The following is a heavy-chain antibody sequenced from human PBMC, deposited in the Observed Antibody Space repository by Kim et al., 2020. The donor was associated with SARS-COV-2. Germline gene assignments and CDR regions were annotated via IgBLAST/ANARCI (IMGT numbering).Heavy chain of an antibody. CDR3: ARHGGGGSPTKHTFDI. Sequence: SETLSLTYTVSGDSISSQNYYWGWIRQPPGKGLEWVASIYSSGSTCYNPSLKSRITISVDTSKNQFSLKLNSVTATDTAVYYCARHGGGGSPTKHTFDIWGQGTMVTVSS. J-gene: IGHJ3*02. D-gene: IGHD3-16*01. V-gene: IGHV4-39*01. CDR1: GDSISSQNYY. CDR2: IYSSGST.